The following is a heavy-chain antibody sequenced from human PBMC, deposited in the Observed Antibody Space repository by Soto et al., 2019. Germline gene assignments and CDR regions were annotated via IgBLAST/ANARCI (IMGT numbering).Heavy chain of an antibody. CDR1: GGSIISPDYY. V-gene: IGHV4-39*01. D-gene: IGHD6-19*01. CDR3: ARHADLQTMAGNLDF. Sequence: QLLPQESGPGLVKPSETLSLTCTVSGGSIISPDYYWGWIRQPPGKGLEWIGIISYTGRTYYNPSLKSRVTISVDTSKNQFSLKLSSVTAADTAVYYCARHADLQTMAGNLDFWDKGTLVTVSS. J-gene: IGHJ4*02. CDR2: ISYTGRT.